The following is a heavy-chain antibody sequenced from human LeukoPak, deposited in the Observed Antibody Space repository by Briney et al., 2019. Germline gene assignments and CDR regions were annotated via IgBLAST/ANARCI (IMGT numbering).Heavy chain of an antibody. CDR3: ARGRWLRDLDY. Sequence: ASVKVSCKASGYTLTSYYMHWVRQAPGQGLEWMGIINPTGGSTSYAQKFQGRVTMTRDTSTSTVYMELSSLRSEDTAVYYCARGRWLRDLDYWGQGTLVTVSS. V-gene: IGHV1-46*01. D-gene: IGHD5-24*01. CDR1: GYTLTSYY. J-gene: IGHJ4*02. CDR2: INPTGGST.